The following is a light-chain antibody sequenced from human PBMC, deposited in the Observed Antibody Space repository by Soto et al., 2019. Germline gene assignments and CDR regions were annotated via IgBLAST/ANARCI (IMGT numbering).Light chain of an antibody. Sequence: DIVMTQSPLSLPVTPGEPTSISCKSSQSLLHSDGDNYLEWYVQKAGQSPQLLIYLVSHRASGVPDRLSGSGSGTDFTLKSSKVEAYDVGVYYCIQTLQTPYTFVPGTKV. CDR2: LVS. CDR3: IQTLQTPYT. CDR1: QSLLHSDGDNY. V-gene: IGKV2-28*01. J-gene: IGKJ3*01.